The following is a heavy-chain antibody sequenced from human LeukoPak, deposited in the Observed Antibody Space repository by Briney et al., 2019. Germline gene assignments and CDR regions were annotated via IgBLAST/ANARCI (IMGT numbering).Heavy chain of an antibody. J-gene: IGHJ4*02. CDR3: ARGADPYKIAY. CDR2: IHPSGSI. CDR1: GGSFSGYY. D-gene: IGHD3-16*02. V-gene: IGHV4-34*01. Sequence: PSETLSLTYAVYGGSFSGYYWSWIRQSPGKGLEWIGEIHPSGSIHYNPSLESRINISPDTSKNQFSLKLSSVTTADTALYYCARGADPYKIAYWGPGTLVTVSS.